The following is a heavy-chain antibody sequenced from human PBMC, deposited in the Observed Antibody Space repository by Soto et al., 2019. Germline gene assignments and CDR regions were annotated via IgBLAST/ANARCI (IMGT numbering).Heavy chain of an antibody. Sequence: SETLSLTCTVSGGSISSGDYYWSWIRQPPGKGLEWIGYIYYSGSTYYNPSLTSRVTISVDTSKNQFSLKLSSVTAADTAVYYCARHRYSYGVYYFDYWGQGTLVTVSS. V-gene: IGHV4-30-4*01. D-gene: IGHD5-18*01. J-gene: IGHJ4*02. CDR1: GGSISSGDYY. CDR3: ARHRYSYGVYYFDY. CDR2: IYYSGST.